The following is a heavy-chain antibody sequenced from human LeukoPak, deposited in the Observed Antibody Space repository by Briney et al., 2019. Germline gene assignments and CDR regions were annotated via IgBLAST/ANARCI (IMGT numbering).Heavy chain of an antibody. V-gene: IGHV4-59*08. D-gene: IGHD1-26*01. CDR1: GGSIRIYY. Sequence: PSETLSLICTVSGGSIRIYYWSWVRQPPGKELEWISCMDYSGTTDYNPSLKSRVTMSIDTSKDQFSLKLRSVTAADTAVYYCARHSGSQGGTFDVWGQGTMVTVSS. J-gene: IGHJ3*01. CDR3: ARHSGSQGGTFDV. CDR2: MDYSGTT.